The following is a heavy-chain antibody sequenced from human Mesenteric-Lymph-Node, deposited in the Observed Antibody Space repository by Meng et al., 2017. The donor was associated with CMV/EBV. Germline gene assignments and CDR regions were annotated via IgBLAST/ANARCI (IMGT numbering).Heavy chain of an antibody. CDR1: GGSVSSHSYY. J-gene: IGHJ5*02. CDR3: ARDSGDLAT. D-gene: IGHD7-27*01. V-gene: IGHV4-61*01. Sequence: SETLSLTCTVSGGSVSSHSYYWSWIRQPPGKGLEWIGYIYYSGSTNYNPSLKSRVTISVDRSKNQFSLRLSSMTAADTAVYYCARDSGDLATWGQATLVTVSS. CDR2: IYYSGST.